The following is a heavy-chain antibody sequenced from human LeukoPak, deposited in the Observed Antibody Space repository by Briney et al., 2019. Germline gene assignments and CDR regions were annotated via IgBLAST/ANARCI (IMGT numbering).Heavy chain of an antibody. CDR2: MNPNSGNT. CDR1: GYTFTSYD. D-gene: IGHD3-3*01. J-gene: IGHJ6*03. CDR3: ARSPRADYDFWSGYLYYYYMDV. V-gene: IGHV1-8*03. Sequence: ASVKVSCKASGYTFTSYDINWVRQATGQGLEWMGWMNPNSGNTGYAQKFQGRVTITRNTSMSTAYMELSSLRSEDAAVYYCARSPRADYDFWSGYLYYYYMDVWGKGTTVTVSS.